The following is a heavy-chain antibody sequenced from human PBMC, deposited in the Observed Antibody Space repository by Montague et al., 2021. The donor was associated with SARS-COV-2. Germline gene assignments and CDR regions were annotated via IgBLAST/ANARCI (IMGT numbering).Heavy chain of an antibody. CDR2: IDWDDDK. Sequence: PALEKPTQTLTLTCTFSGFSLSTSGMCVSWIRQPPGKALEWLALIDWDDDKYYSTSLKTRLTISKDTSKNQVVLTMTNMDPVDTATYYCARIRDYDILTGSYSGFDYWGQGTLVTVSS. D-gene: IGHD3-9*01. V-gene: IGHV2-70*01. J-gene: IGHJ4*02. CDR3: ARIRDYDILTGSYSGFDY. CDR1: GFSLSTSGMC.